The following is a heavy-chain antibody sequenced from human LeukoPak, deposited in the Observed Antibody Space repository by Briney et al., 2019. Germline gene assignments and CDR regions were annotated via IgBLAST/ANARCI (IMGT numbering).Heavy chain of an antibody. Sequence: SQTLSVTCTVSGGSIRSGDYYWSWIRQPPGKGLVWIGYIYYSGSNYYNPSLKSRVTISVDTSKNQFSLKLSSVTAADTAGYYCARDRLGYCSGGSCQMAWGQGTLVTVSS. CDR2: IYYSGSN. CDR1: GGSIRSGDYY. D-gene: IGHD2-15*01. CDR3: ARDRLGYCSGGSCQMA. V-gene: IGHV4-30-4*01. J-gene: IGHJ5*02.